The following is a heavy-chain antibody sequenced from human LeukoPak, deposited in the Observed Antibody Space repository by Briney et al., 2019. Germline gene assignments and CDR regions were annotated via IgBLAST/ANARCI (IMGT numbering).Heavy chain of an antibody. V-gene: IGHV3-7*01. D-gene: IGHD3-16*02. CDR2: IKQDGSEK. CDR1: GFTFSSYW. Sequence: GGSLRLSCAASGFTFSSYWVSWVRQAPGKGLEWVANIKQDGSEKYYVDSVKGRFTISRDSAKNSLYLQMNSLRAEDTAVYYCARGVVVIATSGNDYWGQGTLVTVSS. J-gene: IGHJ4*02. CDR3: ARGVVVIATSGNDY.